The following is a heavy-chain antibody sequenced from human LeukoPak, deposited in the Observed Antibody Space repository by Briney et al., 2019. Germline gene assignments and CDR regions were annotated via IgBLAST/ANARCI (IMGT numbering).Heavy chain of an antibody. J-gene: IGHJ4*02. CDR3: ARDSSGDY. D-gene: IGHD3-10*01. Sequence: GGSLRLSCAASGFTVSSNYMSWVRQAPGKGLEWVAVISYDGSNKYYADSVKGRFTISRDNSKNTLYLQMNSLRAEDTAVYYCARDSSGDYWGQGTLVTVSS. CDR2: ISYDGSNK. V-gene: IGHV3-30-3*01. CDR1: GFTVSSNY.